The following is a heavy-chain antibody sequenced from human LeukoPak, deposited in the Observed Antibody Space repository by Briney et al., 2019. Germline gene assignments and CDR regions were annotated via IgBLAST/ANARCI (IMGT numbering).Heavy chain of an antibody. Sequence: ASVKVSCKASGGTFSSYAISWVRQAPGQGLEWMGGIIPIFGTANYAQKFQGRVTITADESTSTAYMELSSLRSEDTAVYYCARDTVYSGSYSAVLDWGQGTLVTVSS. V-gene: IGHV1-69*13. D-gene: IGHD1-26*01. CDR2: IIPIFGTA. J-gene: IGHJ4*02. CDR3: ARDTVYSGSYSAVLD. CDR1: GGTFSSYA.